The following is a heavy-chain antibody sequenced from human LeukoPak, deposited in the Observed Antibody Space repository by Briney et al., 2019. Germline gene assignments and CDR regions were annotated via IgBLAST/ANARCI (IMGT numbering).Heavy chain of an antibody. Sequence: SETLSLTCTVSGGSISSGGYYWSWIRQPPGKGLEWIGYIYHSGSTYYNPSLKSRVTISVDTSKNQFSLKLSSVTAADTAVYYCARGRFRGRFDYWGQGTLVTVSS. CDR3: ARGRFRGRFDY. CDR1: GGSISSGGYY. J-gene: IGHJ4*02. V-gene: IGHV4-30-2*01. CDR2: IYHSGST.